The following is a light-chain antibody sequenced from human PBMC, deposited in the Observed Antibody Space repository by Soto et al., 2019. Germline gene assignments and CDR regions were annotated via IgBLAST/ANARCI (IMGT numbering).Light chain of an antibody. CDR1: QDISDY. Sequence: DIQMTQSPSSLSASVVDIVTVTCRASQDISDYLAWYQLKPGKVPKLLIHTASTLQSGVPSRFSGSGSGTDFTLTISSLQPEDVATYYCQKYNIAPVTFGGGTKVDIK. J-gene: IGKJ4*01. CDR2: TAS. V-gene: IGKV1-27*01. CDR3: QKYNIAPVT.